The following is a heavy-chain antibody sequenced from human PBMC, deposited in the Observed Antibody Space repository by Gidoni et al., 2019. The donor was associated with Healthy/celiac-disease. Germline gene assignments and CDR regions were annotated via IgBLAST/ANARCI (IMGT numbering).Heavy chain of an antibody. CDR3: ARDDGDFWRGRVVDYGMDV. Sequence: EVQLVESGGGLVKPGGSLRLSCEASGLTFSSSSLTWVRQAPGKGLEWVSSISSSSSYIYYADSVKGRFTISRDNAKNSLYLQMNSLRAEDTAVYYCARDDGDFWRGRVVDYGMDVWGQGTTVTVSS. J-gene: IGHJ6*02. D-gene: IGHD3-3*01. V-gene: IGHV3-21*01. CDR2: ISSSSSYI. CDR1: GLTFSSSS.